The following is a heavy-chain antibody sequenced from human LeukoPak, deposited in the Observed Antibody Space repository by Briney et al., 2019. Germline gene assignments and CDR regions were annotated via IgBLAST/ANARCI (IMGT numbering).Heavy chain of an antibody. V-gene: IGHV3-23*01. J-gene: IGHJ4*02. D-gene: IGHD3-22*01. Sequence: GGSLRLSCAASGFTVSSNYMSWVRQAPGKGLEWVSAISGSGGSTYYADSVKGRFTISRDNSKNTLYLQMNSLRAEDTAVYYCAKKKYYDSSGDDYWGQGTLVTVSS. CDR1: GFTVSSNY. CDR3: AKKKYYDSSGDDY. CDR2: ISGSGGST.